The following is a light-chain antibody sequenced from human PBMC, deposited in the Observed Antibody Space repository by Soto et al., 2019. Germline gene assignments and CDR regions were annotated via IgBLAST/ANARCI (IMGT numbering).Light chain of an antibody. CDR3: QQYNNSPRT. V-gene: IGKV3-15*01. CDR1: KSVSIL. Sequence: EILMTKSPATLSGSPGERATLSCRASKSVSILLAWYQQNPGPAPRLLIHGATTRATGIPARLSGSGYETELTITIISRKYEDFAVCYCQQYNNSPRTFGHGTKV. CDR2: GAT. J-gene: IGKJ1*01.